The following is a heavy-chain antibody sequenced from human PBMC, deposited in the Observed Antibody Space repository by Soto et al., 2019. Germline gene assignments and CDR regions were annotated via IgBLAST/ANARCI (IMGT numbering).Heavy chain of an antibody. D-gene: IGHD3-3*01. Sequence: SLRVSGAASGFTFSSYYMHWVRQAPGKGLEWVAVISDGVSNKYYADSVKGRLTISRDNSKNTLYLQMNSLRAEDTAVYYCARDSERYYDFWSPIIHPYYYYGMDVWAQGTTVTLSS. CDR2: ISDGVSNK. J-gene: IGHJ6*02. V-gene: IGHV3-30-3*01. CDR1: GFTFSSYY. CDR3: ARDSERYYDFWSPIIHPYYYYGMDV.